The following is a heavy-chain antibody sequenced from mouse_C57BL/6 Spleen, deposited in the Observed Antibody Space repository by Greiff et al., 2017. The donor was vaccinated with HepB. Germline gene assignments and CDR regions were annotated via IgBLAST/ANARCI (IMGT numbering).Heavy chain of an antibody. CDR2: IHPNSGST. J-gene: IGHJ4*01. V-gene: IGHV1-64*01. D-gene: IGHD2-2*01. CDR3: ARSAYGYDGDYYAMDY. Sequence: QVQLQQSGAELVKPGASVKLSCKASGYTFTSYWMHWVKQRPGQGLEWIGMIHPNSGSTNYNEKFKSKATLTVDKSSSTAYMQLSSLTSEDSAVYYCARSAYGYDGDYYAMDYWGQGTSVTVSS. CDR1: GYTFTSYW.